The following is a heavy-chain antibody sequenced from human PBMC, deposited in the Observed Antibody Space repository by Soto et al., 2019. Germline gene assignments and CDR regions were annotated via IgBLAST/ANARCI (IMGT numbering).Heavy chain of an antibody. D-gene: IGHD2-21*02. J-gene: IGHJ1*01. V-gene: IGHV3-48*02. CDR2: ISSSSSTI. CDR3: ARGGETYCGGDCYHEYFHH. CDR1: GFTFSSYS. Sequence: PGGSLRLSCAASGFTFSSYSMNWVRQAPGKGLEWVSYISSSSSTIYYADSVKGRFTISRDNAKNSLYLQMNSLRDEDTAVYYCARGGETYCGGDCYHEYFHHWGQGTLVTVSS.